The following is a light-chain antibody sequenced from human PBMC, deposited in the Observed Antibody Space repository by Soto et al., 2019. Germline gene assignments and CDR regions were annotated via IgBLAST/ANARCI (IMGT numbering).Light chain of an antibody. CDR1: QTISGW. Sequence: DVQMTQSPSTLSASVGYTVTITCRASQTISGWLAWYQQRPGKAPNLLIFDASTLESGVPSRFSCSGSGTTFTLTISSLQSDDFATYYCLQYNGYYRTFGQGTKVDIK. J-gene: IGKJ1*01. V-gene: IGKV1-5*01. CDR2: DAS. CDR3: LQYNGYYRT.